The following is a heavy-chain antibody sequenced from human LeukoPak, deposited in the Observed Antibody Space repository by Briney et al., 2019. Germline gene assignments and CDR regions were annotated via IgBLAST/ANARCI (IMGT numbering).Heavy chain of an antibody. J-gene: IGHJ6*02. Sequence: SETLSLTCTVSGGSISSSSYYWGWIRRPPGKGLEWIGSIYYSGSTYYNPSLKSRVTISVDTSKNQFSLKLSSVTAADTAVYYCARHHSYGERVSGMDVWGQGTTVTVSS. D-gene: IGHD4-17*01. V-gene: IGHV4-39*01. CDR3: ARHHSYGERVSGMDV. CDR2: IYYSGST. CDR1: GGSISSSSYY.